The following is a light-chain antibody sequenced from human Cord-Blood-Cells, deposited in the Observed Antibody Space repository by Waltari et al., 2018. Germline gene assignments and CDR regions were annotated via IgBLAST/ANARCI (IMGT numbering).Light chain of an antibody. CDR2: AAS. J-gene: IGKJ5*01. Sequence: DIQMTQSPSSLSASVGDRVTITCRASRSISSYLNWYQQKPGKAPKLLIYAASSLQSGVPSRFSGSGSGTDFTLTISSLQPGDFATYYCQQSYSTSITFGQGTRLEIK. CDR3: QQSYSTSIT. V-gene: IGKV1-39*01. CDR1: RSISSY.